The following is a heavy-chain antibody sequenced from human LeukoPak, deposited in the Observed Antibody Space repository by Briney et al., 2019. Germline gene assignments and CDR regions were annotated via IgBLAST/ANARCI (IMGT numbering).Heavy chain of an antibody. Sequence: EASVKVSCKACGGAFSSYTISWLRQAPGQGLEWMGRIIPILGIANYAQKFQGRVTITADKSTSTAYMELSSLRSEDTAVYYCARDAYCSGGSCYNDYWGQGTLVTVSS. CDR2: IIPILGIA. CDR3: ARDAYCSGGSCYNDY. D-gene: IGHD2-15*01. CDR1: GGAFSSYT. V-gene: IGHV1-69*04. J-gene: IGHJ4*02.